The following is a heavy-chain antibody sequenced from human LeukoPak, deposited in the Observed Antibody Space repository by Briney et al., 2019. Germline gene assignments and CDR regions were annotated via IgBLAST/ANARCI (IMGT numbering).Heavy chain of an antibody. V-gene: IGHV3-33*06. D-gene: IGHD5-24*01. CDR1: GFTFSSYG. Sequence: GGSLRLSXAAFGFTFSSYGMHWARQAPGKGLEWVAVVWYDGSNKYYADSVKGRFTISRDNSKNTLYLQMNSLRAEDTAVYYCAKELQMATIKDDSSYFDYWGQGTLVTVSS. CDR2: VWYDGSNK. CDR3: AKELQMATIKDDSSYFDY. J-gene: IGHJ4*02.